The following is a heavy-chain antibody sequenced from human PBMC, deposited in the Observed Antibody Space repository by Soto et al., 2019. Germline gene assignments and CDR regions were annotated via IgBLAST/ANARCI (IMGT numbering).Heavy chain of an antibody. CDR2: IIPIFGTA. D-gene: IGHD4-17*01. Sequence: QVQLVQSGAEVKKPGSSVKVSCKASGGTFSSYAISWVRQAPGQGLEWMGGIIPIFGTANYAQKFQGRVTITADESTSTAYMGLSSLRSEDTAVYYFASVGTTYGMDVWGQGTTVTVSS. V-gene: IGHV1-69*12. CDR3: ASVGTTYGMDV. CDR1: GGTFSSYA. J-gene: IGHJ6*02.